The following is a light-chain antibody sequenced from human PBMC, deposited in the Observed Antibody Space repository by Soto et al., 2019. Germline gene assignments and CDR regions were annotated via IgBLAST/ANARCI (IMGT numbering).Light chain of an antibody. CDR1: SSDGGGYNY. J-gene: IGLJ1*01. CDR3: SSYTSSSRYV. CDR2: EVS. Sequence: QSVLTQPASVSGSPGQSITISCTGTSSDGGGYNYVSWYQQHPGKAPKLMIYEVSNRPSGVSNRFSGSKSGKTASLTISGLQAEGEADYYCSSYTSSSRYVFGAGTKVNV. V-gene: IGLV2-14*01.